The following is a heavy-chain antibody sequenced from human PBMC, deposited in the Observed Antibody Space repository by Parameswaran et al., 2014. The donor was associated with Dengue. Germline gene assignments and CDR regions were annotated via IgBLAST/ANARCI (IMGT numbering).Heavy chain of an antibody. V-gene: IGHV3-66*01. Sequence: VRQAPGKGLEWVSVIYSGGSTYYADSVKGRFTISRDNSKNTLYLQMNSLRAEDTAVYYCARARDYGDYVDDYWGQGTLVTVSS. J-gene: IGHJ4*02. CDR2: IYSGGST. D-gene: IGHD4-17*01. CDR3: ARARDYGDYVDDY.